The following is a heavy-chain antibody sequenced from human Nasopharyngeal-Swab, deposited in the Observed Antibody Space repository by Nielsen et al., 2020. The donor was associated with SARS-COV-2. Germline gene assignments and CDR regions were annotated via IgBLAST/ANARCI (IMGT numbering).Heavy chain of an antibody. J-gene: IGHJ6*03. CDR2: IRSKANSYAT. CDR1: GFTFSGSA. CDR3: TRHPNSPDYYYYMDV. V-gene: IGHV3-73*01. D-gene: IGHD4-23*01. Sequence: GGSLRLSCAASGFTFSGSAMHWVRQASGKGLEWVGRIRSKANSYATAYAASVKGRFTISRDDSKNTAYLQMNSLKTEDTAVYYCTRHPNSPDYYYYMDVWGKGTTVTVSS.